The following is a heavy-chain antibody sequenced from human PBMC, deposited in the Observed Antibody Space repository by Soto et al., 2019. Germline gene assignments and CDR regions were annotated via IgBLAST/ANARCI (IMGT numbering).Heavy chain of an antibody. CDR2: IIPIFGTA. D-gene: IGHD3-10*01. J-gene: IGHJ4*02. CDR1: GGTFSSYA. V-gene: IGHV1-69*06. CDR3: ARDRFTMVRGVPTTYYFDY. Sequence: SVKVSCKASGGTFSSYAISWVRQAPGQGLEWMGGIIPIFGTANYAQKFQGRVTITADKSTSTAYMELSSLRSEDTAVYYCARDRFTMVRGVPTTYYFDYWGQGTLVTVSS.